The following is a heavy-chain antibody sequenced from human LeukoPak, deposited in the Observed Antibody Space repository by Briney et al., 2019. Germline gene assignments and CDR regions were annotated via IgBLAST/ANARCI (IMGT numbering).Heavy chain of an antibody. CDR2: ISYSGST. CDR3: ARDPAHCSSTRCSSPYWYFDL. J-gene: IGHJ2*01. V-gene: IGHV4-59*01. D-gene: IGHD2-2*01. CDR1: GGSISSYY. Sequence: PSETLSLTCTVSGGSISSYYRSWIRQAPGKGLEWIGYISYSGSTNYNPSLKSRVTISVDTSKNQFSLNLSSVPAADTAVYYCARDPAHCSSTRCSSPYWYFDLWGRGTLVTVSS.